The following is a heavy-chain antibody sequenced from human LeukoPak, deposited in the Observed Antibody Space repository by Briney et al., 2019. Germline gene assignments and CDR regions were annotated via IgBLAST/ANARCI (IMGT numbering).Heavy chain of an antibody. J-gene: IGHJ4*02. Sequence: PSETLSLTCTVSGVSISDSSYFWSWIRQPAGKGLEWIGRMDISGSTNYNPSLQSRVTSSLDTPKNQFSLKLTSVTAADTAVYYCARYSGTGYGLFYFDYWGQGTLVTVSS. D-gene: IGHD3-10*01. V-gene: IGHV4-61*02. CDR2: MDISGST. CDR3: ARYSGTGYGLFYFDY. CDR1: GVSISDSSYF.